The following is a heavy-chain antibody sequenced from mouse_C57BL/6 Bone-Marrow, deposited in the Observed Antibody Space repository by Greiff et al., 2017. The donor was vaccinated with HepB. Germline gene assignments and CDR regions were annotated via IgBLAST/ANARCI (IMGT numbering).Heavy chain of an antibody. CDR2: ISSGSSTI. Sequence: EVQLVESGGGLVKPGGSLKLSCAASGFTFSDYGMHWVRQAPEKGLEWVAYISSGSSTIYYADTVKGRFTISRDNAKNTLFLQMTSLRSEDTAMYYCASLYYYGSSYWGQGTTLTVSS. CDR3: ASLYYYGSSY. D-gene: IGHD1-1*01. V-gene: IGHV5-17*01. J-gene: IGHJ2*01. CDR1: GFTFSDYG.